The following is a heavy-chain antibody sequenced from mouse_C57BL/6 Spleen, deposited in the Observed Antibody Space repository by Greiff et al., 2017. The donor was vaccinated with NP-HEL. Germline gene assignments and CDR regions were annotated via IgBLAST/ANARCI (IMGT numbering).Heavy chain of an antibody. CDR3: TRASYYGSSYNFDY. D-gene: IGHD1-1*01. J-gene: IGHJ2*01. V-gene: IGHV1-15*01. Sequence: QVQLQQSGAELVRPGASVTLSCKASGYTFTDYEMHWVKQTPVHGLEWIGAIDPETGGTAYNQKFKGKAILTADKSSSTAYMELRSLTSEDSAVYYCTRASYYGSSYNFDYWGQGTTLTVSS. CDR2: IDPETGGT. CDR1: GYTFTDYE.